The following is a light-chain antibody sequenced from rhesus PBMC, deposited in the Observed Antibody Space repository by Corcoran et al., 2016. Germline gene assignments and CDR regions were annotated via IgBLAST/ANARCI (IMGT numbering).Light chain of an antibody. CDR1: ENVNNY. CDR3: QYCFGTLT. Sequence: DIQMTQSPSSLSASVGDRVTITCRASENVNNYLNWYQQKPGKAPKVLIYKASSLQSGVPSRFSGSASGTDYTFTLSSLQPEDVATDYCQYCFGTLTFGGGTKVEIK. J-gene: IGKJ4*01. CDR2: KAS. V-gene: IGKV1-74*01.